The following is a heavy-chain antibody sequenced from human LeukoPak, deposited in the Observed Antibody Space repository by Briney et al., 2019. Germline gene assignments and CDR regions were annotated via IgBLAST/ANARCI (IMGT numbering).Heavy chain of an antibody. D-gene: IGHD3-22*01. CDR2: INPNSGGT. V-gene: IGHV1-2*02. J-gene: IGHJ3*02. CDR1: GYTFFHYY. CDR3: ARTSLGNYYDSSGYWQI. Sequence: ASVKVSCEASGYTFFHYYIHWVRQAPGQGPEWMGWINPNSGGTEYAQKFQGRVTMTSDTSISTAYMELSRLTSDDTAVYYCARTSLGNYYDSSGYWQIWGQGTMIITSS.